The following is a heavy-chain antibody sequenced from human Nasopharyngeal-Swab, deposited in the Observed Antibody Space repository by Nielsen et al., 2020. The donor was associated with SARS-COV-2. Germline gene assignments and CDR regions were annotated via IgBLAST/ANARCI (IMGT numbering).Heavy chain of an antibody. D-gene: IGHD2-2*01. Sequence: GESLKISCAASGFTFSSYSMNWVRQAPGKGLEWVSSISSSSSYIYYADSVKGRFTISRDNAKNSLYLQMNSLRAEDTAVYYCAKDLQYCSSTSCYALRYYYYGMDVWGQGTTVTVSS. V-gene: IGHV3-21*04. CDR2: ISSSSSYI. CDR3: AKDLQYCSSTSCYALRYYYYGMDV. J-gene: IGHJ6*02. CDR1: GFTFSSYS.